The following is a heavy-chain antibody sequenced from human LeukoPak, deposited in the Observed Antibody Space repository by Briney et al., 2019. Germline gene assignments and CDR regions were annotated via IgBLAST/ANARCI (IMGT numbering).Heavy chain of an antibody. D-gene: IGHD3-9*01. J-gene: IGHJ5*02. Sequence: RSAGTLRLSCAASGFTFSSYGMHWVRQAPGKGLEWVAVIWYDGSNKYYADSVKGRFTISRDNSKNTLYLQMNSLRAEDTAVYYCAREGILTGYYANWFDPWGQGTLVTVSS. CDR1: GFTFSSYG. CDR2: IWYDGSNK. V-gene: IGHV3-33*01. CDR3: AREGILTGYYANWFDP.